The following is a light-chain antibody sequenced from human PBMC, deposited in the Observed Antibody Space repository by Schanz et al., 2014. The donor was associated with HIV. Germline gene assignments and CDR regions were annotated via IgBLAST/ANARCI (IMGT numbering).Light chain of an antibody. CDR1: SSNIGNNY. J-gene: IGLJ1*01. Sequence: QSVLTQPPSVSAAPGQKVTISCSGSSSNIGNNYVSWYQHLPGTAPKLLIYDNNKRPSGIPDRFSGSKSGTSATLGITGLQTGDEADYYCGTWDSSLGAAGVFGTGTKVTVL. CDR2: DNN. CDR3: GTWDSSLGAAGV. V-gene: IGLV1-51*01.